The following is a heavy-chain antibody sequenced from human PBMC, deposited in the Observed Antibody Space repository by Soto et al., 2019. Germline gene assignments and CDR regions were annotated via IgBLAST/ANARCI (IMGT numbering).Heavy chain of an antibody. V-gene: IGHV4-59*11. CDR3: ARSNWYSEY. Sequence: QVQLQESGPGLVKPSETLSLTCTVSGGSINNHYWSWIRQLPGKGLEWIGYIYYTGSTNYNPSLQGPVTISVATSKNQFSLNLTSLTAADTAIYYCARSNWYSEYWGQGTLVTVSS. J-gene: IGHJ4*02. CDR1: GGSINNHY. CDR2: IYYTGST. D-gene: IGHD7-27*01.